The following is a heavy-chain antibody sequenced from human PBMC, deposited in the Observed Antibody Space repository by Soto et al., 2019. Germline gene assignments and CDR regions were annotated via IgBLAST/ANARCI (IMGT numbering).Heavy chain of an antibody. CDR2: IYYSGST. D-gene: IGHD6-13*01. Sequence: SETLSLTCTVSGGSISSYYWSWIRQPPGKGLEWIGYIYYSGSTYYNPSLKSRVTISVDTSKNQFSLKLHSVTAADTAVYYCARGLGDAAGTRLDSWGQGTLVTVSS. CDR1: GGSISSYY. CDR3: ARGLGDAAGTRLDS. J-gene: IGHJ4*02. V-gene: IGHV4-59*01.